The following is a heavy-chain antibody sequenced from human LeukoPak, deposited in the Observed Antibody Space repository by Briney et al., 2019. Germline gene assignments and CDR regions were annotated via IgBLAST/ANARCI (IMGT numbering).Heavy chain of an antibody. CDR2: ISYDGSNK. J-gene: IGHJ5*02. V-gene: IGHV3-30-3*01. D-gene: IGHD6-13*01. Sequence: GGSLRLSCAAPGFTFSSYAMHWVRQAPGKGLEWVAVISYDGSNKYYADSVKGRFTISRDNSKNTLYLQMNSLKAEDTAVYYCAKVAAAPPAWGQGTLVTVSS. CDR1: GFTFSSYA. CDR3: AKVAAAPPA.